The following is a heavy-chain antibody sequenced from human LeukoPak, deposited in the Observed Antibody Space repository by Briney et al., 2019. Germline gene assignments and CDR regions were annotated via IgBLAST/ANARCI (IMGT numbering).Heavy chain of an antibody. V-gene: IGHV1-2*02. J-gene: IGHJ4*02. CDR2: INPNSGGT. CDR3: AREYGDPRSLGSDY. Sequence: GASVTVSCKASGYTFTGYYMHWVRQAPGQGLEWMGWINPNSGGTNYAQKFQGRVTMTRDTSISTAYMELSRLRSDDTAVYYCAREYGDPRSLGSDYWGQGTLVSVSS. D-gene: IGHD4-17*01. CDR1: GYTFTGYY.